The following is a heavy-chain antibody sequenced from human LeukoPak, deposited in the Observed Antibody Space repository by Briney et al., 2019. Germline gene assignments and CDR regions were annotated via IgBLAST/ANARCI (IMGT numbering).Heavy chain of an antibody. CDR1: DYSISNGYY. V-gene: IGHV4-38-2*01. CDR3: VRVTLSGVSDY. J-gene: IGHJ4*02. Sequence: SETLSLTCALSDYSISNGYYWGWIRQPPGEGLEWIGCVYHSGNTYHNPSLKSRVTISVDTSKNHFSLSLSSVTAADTAVFYCVRVTLSGVSDYWGQGALVTVSS. D-gene: IGHD3-22*01. CDR2: VYHSGNT.